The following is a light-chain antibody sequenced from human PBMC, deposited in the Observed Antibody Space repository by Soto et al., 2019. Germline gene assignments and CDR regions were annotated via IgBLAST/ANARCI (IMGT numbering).Light chain of an antibody. V-gene: IGKV3-15*01. Sequence: EIVMTQSPATLSVSPGERAILSCRASKSVSNNLAWYQQKPGQAPRLLIYGASTRATGIPARFSGSGSGTEFTLSISSLQSEDSGIYYCQQYNNWPPLTFGGGTKVEIK. J-gene: IGKJ4*01. CDR1: KSVSNN. CDR2: GAS. CDR3: QQYNNWPPLT.